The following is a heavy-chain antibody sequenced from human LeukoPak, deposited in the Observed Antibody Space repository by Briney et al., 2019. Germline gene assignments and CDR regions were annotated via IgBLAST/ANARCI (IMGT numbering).Heavy chain of an antibody. CDR1: GFTFSSYA. CDR2: ISGSGGST. J-gene: IGHJ4*02. Sequence: PGGSLRLSCAASGFTFSSYAMSWVRQAPGKGLEWVSAISGSGGSTYYADFVKGRFTISRDNSKNTLYLQMNSLRAEDTAVYYCARQLGYCSDGSCYFDYWGQGTLVTVSS. V-gene: IGHV3-23*01. D-gene: IGHD2-15*01. CDR3: ARQLGYCSDGSCYFDY.